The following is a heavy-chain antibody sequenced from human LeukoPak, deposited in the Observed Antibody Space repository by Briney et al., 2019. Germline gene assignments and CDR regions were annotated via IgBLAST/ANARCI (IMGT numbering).Heavy chain of an antibody. Sequence: SETLSLTCTVSGDSITNYYWSWIRQPPGKGLEWIGYIYYSGNTNYNPSLKSRVTISLDTSRTQLSLKLNSVTAADTAVYFCARQLSHWFDPWGPGTLVTVSS. CDR2: IYYSGNT. J-gene: IGHJ5*02. CDR1: GDSITNYY. D-gene: IGHD5-24*01. V-gene: IGHV4-59*01. CDR3: ARQLSHWFDP.